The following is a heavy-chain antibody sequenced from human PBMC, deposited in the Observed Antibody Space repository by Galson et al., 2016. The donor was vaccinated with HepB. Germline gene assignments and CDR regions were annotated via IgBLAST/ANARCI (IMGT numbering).Heavy chain of an antibody. CDR3: AREKVCGSYSY. Sequence: SVKVSCKASGYNFGTYGITWVRQAPGKGLEWVGWISAYSGSTKYAQRFQGRVSLTTDTSANTAYMEVRSLRFDDTAIYFCAREKVCGSYSYWGQGTLVTVSS. CDR2: ISAYSGST. V-gene: IGHV1-18*04. CDR1: GYNFGTYG. D-gene: IGHD1-26*01. J-gene: IGHJ4*02.